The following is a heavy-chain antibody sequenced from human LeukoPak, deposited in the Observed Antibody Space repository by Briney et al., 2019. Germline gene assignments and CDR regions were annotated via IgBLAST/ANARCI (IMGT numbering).Heavy chain of an antibody. Sequence: GGSLRLSCAASGFTFSSYGMHWVRQAPGKGLEWVAVIWYDGTNKYCADSVKGRFTISRDNSKNTLYLQMNSLSAEDTAVYYCAKDATRTSGWYYFDHWGQGTLATVSS. CDR2: IWYDGTNK. CDR3: AKDATRTSGWYYFDH. J-gene: IGHJ4*02. V-gene: IGHV3-33*06. CDR1: GFTFSSYG. D-gene: IGHD6-19*01.